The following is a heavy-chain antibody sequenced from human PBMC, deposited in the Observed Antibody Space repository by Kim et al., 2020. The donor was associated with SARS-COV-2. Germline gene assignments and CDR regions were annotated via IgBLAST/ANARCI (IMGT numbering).Heavy chain of an antibody. J-gene: IGHJ4*02. V-gene: IGHV3-21*01. CDR3: ARDLYGDYVYDY. Sequence: GGSLRLSCAASGFTFSSYSMNWVRRAPGKGLEWVSSISSSSSYIYYADSVKGRFTISRDNAKNSLYLQMNSLRAEDTAVYYCARDLYGDYVYDYWGQGTLVTVSS. D-gene: IGHD4-17*01. CDR2: ISSSSSYI. CDR1: GFTFSSYS.